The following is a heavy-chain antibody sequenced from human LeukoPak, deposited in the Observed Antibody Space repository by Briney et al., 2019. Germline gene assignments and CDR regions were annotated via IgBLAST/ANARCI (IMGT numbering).Heavy chain of an antibody. CDR2: VSGNGGGT. V-gene: IGHV3-64D*06. CDR3: MRSVGHFDS. D-gene: IGHD2-15*01. Sequence: GGSLRLSCSASEFTFSSYSMHWVRQAPGKGLEYVATVSGNGGGTHCADSVKGRFTVSRDNSKNTLYLQMSSLRVEDTAVYYCMRSVGHFDSWGQGTLVTVSS. J-gene: IGHJ4*02. CDR1: EFTFSSYS.